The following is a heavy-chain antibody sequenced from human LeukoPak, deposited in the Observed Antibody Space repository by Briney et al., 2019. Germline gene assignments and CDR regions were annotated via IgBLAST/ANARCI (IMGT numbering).Heavy chain of an antibody. Sequence: ASVKVSCKVSGYTLTELSMHWVRQAPGKGLEWMGGFDPEDGETIYAQKLQGRVTMTTDTSTSTAYMELRSLRSDDTAVYYCARDRRFGEGEPFDPWGQGTLVTVSS. V-gene: IGHV1-24*01. J-gene: IGHJ5*02. CDR3: ARDRRFGEGEPFDP. CDR2: FDPEDGET. CDR1: GYTLTELS. D-gene: IGHD3-10*01.